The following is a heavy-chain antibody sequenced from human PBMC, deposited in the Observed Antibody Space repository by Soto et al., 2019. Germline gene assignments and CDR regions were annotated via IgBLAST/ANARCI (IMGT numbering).Heavy chain of an antibody. Sequence: GASVQVSCEESRASFGRYAMRFVRQDNEQGLEWMGGIIPIFGTANYAQKFQGRVTITADESTSTAYMELSSLRSEDTAVYYCARLGIAAAGPGWSDPWGQGTLVT. CDR1: RASFGRYA. J-gene: IGHJ5*02. D-gene: IGHD6-13*01. CDR3: ARLGIAAAGPGWSDP. CDR2: IIPIFGTA. V-gene: IGHV1-69*13.